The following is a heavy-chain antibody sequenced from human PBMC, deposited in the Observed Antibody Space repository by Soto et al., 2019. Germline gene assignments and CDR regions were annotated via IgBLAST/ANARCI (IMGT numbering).Heavy chain of an antibody. V-gene: IGHV3-30*18. J-gene: IGHJ5*02. Sequence: GSLRCYCAASVFTCSSYGMHWVRQAPGKGLEWVAVISYDGSNKYYADSVKGRFTISRDNSKNTLYLQMNSLRAEDTAVYYCANFVDPWGQGTLVTVSS. CDR2: ISYDGSNK. CDR3: ANFVDP. CDR1: VFTCSSYG.